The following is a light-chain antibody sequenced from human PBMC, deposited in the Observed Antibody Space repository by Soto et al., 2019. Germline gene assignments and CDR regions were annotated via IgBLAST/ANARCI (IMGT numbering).Light chain of an antibody. CDR3: QQSYFTAGGGFT. CDR2: AAS. CDR1: QSISSY. V-gene: IGKV1-39*01. J-gene: IGKJ3*01. Sequence: DIQMTQSPSSLSASVGDRVTIACRASQSISSYLSWYQQKPGKAPRLLIYAASTLQSGVPSRFSGSGSGTDFTLTISSLQPEDFAVYYCQQSYFTAGGGFTFGPGTKVDIK.